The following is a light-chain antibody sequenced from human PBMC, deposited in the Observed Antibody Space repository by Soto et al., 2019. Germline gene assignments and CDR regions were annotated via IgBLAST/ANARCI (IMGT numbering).Light chain of an antibody. J-gene: IGKJ3*01. CDR2: GAS. V-gene: IGKV3-15*01. CDR1: QSVSSN. Sequence: EIVMTQSPATLSVALGERATLSCRASQSVSSNLAWYQQKPGQAPRLLIYGASTRATGIPARFSGSGSGTEFTLTISSLQSEDFAVYYCQQYNNWPLFGPGTKVDIK. CDR3: QQYNNWPL.